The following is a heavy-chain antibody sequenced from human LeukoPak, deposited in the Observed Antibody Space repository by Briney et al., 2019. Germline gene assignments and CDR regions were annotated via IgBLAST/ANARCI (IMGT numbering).Heavy chain of an antibody. J-gene: IGHJ6*03. CDR1: GGSISSGGYS. Sequence: SETLSLTCAVSGGSISSGGYSWSWIRQPPGKGLEWIGYIYHSGSTYYNPSLKSRVTISVDTSKNQFSLKLSSVTAADTAVYYCARRLGYCSSTSCFHYYYYMDVWGKGTTVTVSS. D-gene: IGHD2-2*01. V-gene: IGHV4-30-2*02. CDR2: IYHSGST. CDR3: ARRLGYCSSTSCFHYYYYMDV.